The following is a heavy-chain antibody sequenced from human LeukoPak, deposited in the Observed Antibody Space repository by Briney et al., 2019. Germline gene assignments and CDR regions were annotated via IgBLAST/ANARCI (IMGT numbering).Heavy chain of an antibody. Sequence: GGSVRLSCAASGFTFSDYYMSWIRQAPGKGLEWVSVIYSGGSTYYADSVKGRFTISRDNSKNTLYLQMNSLRAEDTAVYYCARGRSGYDILTGYYLDYFDYWGQGTLVTVSS. CDR3: ARGRSGYDILTGYYLDYFDY. V-gene: IGHV3-66*01. D-gene: IGHD3-9*01. CDR1: GFTFSDYY. CDR2: IYSGGST. J-gene: IGHJ4*02.